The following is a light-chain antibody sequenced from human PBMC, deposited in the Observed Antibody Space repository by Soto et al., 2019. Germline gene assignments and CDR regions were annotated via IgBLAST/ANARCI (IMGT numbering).Light chain of an antibody. J-gene: IGKJ5*01. CDR2: FGS. CDR1: QSLRYNNTYNY. V-gene: IGKV2-28*01. Sequence: EIVMTQSPLTLPVTPGEPAAISCRSSQSLRYNNTYNYLDWYVQKPGQSPQLLIYFGSNRAPGVPDRFSGSGSGTDFTLKINRVEAEDVGTYYCMQALQSLTFGQGTRLEIQ. CDR3: MQALQSLT.